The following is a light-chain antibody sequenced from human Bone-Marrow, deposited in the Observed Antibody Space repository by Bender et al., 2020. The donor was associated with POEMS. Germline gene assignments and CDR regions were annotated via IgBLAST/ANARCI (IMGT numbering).Light chain of an antibody. V-gene: IGLV2-14*01. CDR3: SSYRNSATVV. CDR2: DVS. J-gene: IGLJ3*02. Sequence: QSTLTQPASVSGSPGQSITISCTGTSSDVGGYTYVSWYQQHPGEAPKLMIFDVSKRPSGVSNRFSGSKSGNTASLTISGLQAEDEATYYCSSYRNSATVVFGGGTQLTVL. CDR1: SSDVGGYTY.